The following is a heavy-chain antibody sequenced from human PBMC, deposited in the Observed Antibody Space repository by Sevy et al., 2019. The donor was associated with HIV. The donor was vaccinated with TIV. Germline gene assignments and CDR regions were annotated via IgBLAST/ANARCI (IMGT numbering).Heavy chain of an antibody. CDR1: GYSFTSYW. CDR2: IYPGDSDT. D-gene: IGHD6-19*01. J-gene: IGHJ5*02. Sequence: GESLKISCKGSGYSFTSYWIGWVRQMPGKGLEWMGIIYPGDSDTRYSPSFQGQVTISADKSISTAYLQWSSLKASDTAEYYGARLVRPYSSCLNWFDPWGQGTLVTVSS. V-gene: IGHV5-51*01. CDR3: ARLVRPYSSCLNWFDP.